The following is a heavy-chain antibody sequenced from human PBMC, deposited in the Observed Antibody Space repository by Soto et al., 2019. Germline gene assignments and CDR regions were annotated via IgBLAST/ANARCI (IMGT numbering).Heavy chain of an antibody. J-gene: IGHJ3*02. CDR2: IYYSGSP. CDR1: GGSIRNSYYF. D-gene: IGHD7-27*01. CDR3: ARPPTANLDAFEI. V-gene: IGHV4-39*01. Sequence: QLQLQESGPGLVKPSETLSLTYTVSGGSIRNSYYFWGWIRQPPGKGLEWIGSIYYSGSPCYNPSLKSLFTLSADTSNNQFSLKLNSVTAADTALYYCARPPTANLDAFEIWGQGTMVTVSS.